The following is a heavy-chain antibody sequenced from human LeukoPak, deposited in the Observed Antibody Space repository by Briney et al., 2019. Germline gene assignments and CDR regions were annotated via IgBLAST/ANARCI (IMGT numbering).Heavy chain of an antibody. J-gene: IGHJ4*02. Sequence: PGGSLRLSCGGSGFTFSSYAMSWVRQAPGKGLEWVSAISGSGTDTFYANSVKGRFTISRDNPKNTLYLQMNSLRAEDTAVYYCARFFYWGQGTLVTVSS. D-gene: IGHD3-3*01. CDR2: ISGSGTDT. CDR3: ARFFY. V-gene: IGHV3-23*01. CDR1: GFTFSSYA.